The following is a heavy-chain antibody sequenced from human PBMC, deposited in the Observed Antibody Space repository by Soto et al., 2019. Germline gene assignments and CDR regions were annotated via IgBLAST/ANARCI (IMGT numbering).Heavy chain of an antibody. Sequence: QVQLVQSGAEVKKPGSSVKVSCKASGGAFSRYSITWVRQAPGHGLEWIGRIIPIFGIASYAQKFQGRVTITADESTSTAYMELSSLRSDDTAVYYCAREDRDRETGLVPAAIDGMDV. D-gene: IGHD2-2*01. CDR1: GGAFSRYS. CDR3: AREDRDRETGLVPAAIDGMDV. J-gene: IGHJ6*01. V-gene: IGHV1-69*08. CDR2: IIPIFGIA.